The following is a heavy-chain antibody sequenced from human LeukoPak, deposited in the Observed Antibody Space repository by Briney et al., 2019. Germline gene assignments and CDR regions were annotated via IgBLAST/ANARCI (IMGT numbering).Heavy chain of an antibody. D-gene: IGHD7-27*01. V-gene: IGHV1-2*02. CDR3: ARDSGSPPLLTGVNY. CDR1: GYTFTGHY. CDR2: INPNSGGT. Sequence: ASVKVSCKASGYTFTGHYMHWVRQAPGQGLEWMGWINPNSGGTNYAQKFQGRVTMTRDTSISTAYMELSRLRSDDTAVYYCARDSGSPPLLTGVNYWGQGTLVTVSS. J-gene: IGHJ4*02.